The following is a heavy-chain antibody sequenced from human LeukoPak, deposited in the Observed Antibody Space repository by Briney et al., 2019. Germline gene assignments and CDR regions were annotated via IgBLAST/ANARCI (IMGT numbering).Heavy chain of an antibody. CDR3: ARDFSFELIRYCSSTSCYGGNWFDP. Sequence: EASVKVSCKASGYTFTSYAMHWVRQAPGQRLEWMGWISAYNGNTNYAQKLQGRVTMTADTSTSTAYMELRSLRSDDTAVYYCARDFSFELIRYCSSTSCYGGNWFDPWGQGTLVTVSS. J-gene: IGHJ5*02. CDR2: ISAYNGNT. D-gene: IGHD2-2*01. V-gene: IGHV1-18*01. CDR1: GYTFTSYA.